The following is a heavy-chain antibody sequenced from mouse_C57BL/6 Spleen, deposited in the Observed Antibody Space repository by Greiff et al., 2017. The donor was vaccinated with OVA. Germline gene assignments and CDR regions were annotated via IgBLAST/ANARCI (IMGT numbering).Heavy chain of an antibody. Sequence: QVTLKVCGPGILQSSQTLSLTCSFSGFSLSTSGMGVSWIRQPSGKGLEWLAHIYWDDDKRYNPSLKSRLTISKDTSRNQVFLKITSVDTADTATYYCARIGSWDDAMDYWGQGTSVTVSS. CDR1: GFSLSTSGMG. V-gene: IGHV8-12*01. CDR3: ARIGSWDDAMDY. J-gene: IGHJ4*01. CDR2: IYWDDDK. D-gene: IGHD4-1*01.